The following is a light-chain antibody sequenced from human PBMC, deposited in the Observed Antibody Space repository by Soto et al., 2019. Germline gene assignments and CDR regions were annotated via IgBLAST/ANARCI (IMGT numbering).Light chain of an antibody. Sequence: QSVLTQPPSVSGAPGQRVTISCTGSSSNIGAGYDVHWYQQRPGTAPKLLIFGNINRPSGVPDRFSGSKSGTSASLAITGLQAEDEGDYYCAAGDDSLNGGVFGGGTKLTVL. V-gene: IGLV1-40*01. J-gene: IGLJ3*02. CDR2: GNI. CDR3: AAGDDSLNGGV. CDR1: SSNIGAGYD.